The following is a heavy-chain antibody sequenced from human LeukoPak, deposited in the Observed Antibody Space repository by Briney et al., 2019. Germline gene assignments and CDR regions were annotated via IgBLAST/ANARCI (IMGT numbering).Heavy chain of an antibody. Sequence: SVKVSCKASGGTFSSYAISWVRQAPGQGLEWMGGIIPIFATANYAQKFQGRVTITADKSTSTAYMELSSLRSEDTAVYYCARSPMVRGVITPNFDYWGQGTLVTVSS. D-gene: IGHD3-10*01. CDR2: IIPIFATA. CDR1: GGTFSSYA. CDR3: ARSPMVRGVITPNFDY. V-gene: IGHV1-69*06. J-gene: IGHJ4*02.